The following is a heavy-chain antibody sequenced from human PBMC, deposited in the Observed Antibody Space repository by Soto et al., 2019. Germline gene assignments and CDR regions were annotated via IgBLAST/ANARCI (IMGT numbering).Heavy chain of an antibody. CDR3: AKLRGCYDSSGYPTPDY. CDR2: ISSSSGTI. V-gene: IGHV3-48*01. J-gene: IGHJ4*02. D-gene: IGHD3-22*01. CDR1: GFTFSGYN. Sequence: GSLRLSCAASGFTFSGYNMNWVRQAPGKGLEWVSYISSSSGTIYYADSVKGRFTISRDNAKNSLYLQMNSLRAEDTAVYYCAKLRGCYDSSGYPTPDYWGQGTLVTGSS.